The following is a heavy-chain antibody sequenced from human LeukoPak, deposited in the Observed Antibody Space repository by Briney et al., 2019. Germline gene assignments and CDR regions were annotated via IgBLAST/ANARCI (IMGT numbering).Heavy chain of an antibody. D-gene: IGHD2-2*02. CDR3: ARGGYCSSTSCYRAYYYGMDV. CDR1: GGSFSGYY. J-gene: IGHJ6*02. Sequence: SETLSLTCAVYGGSFSGYYWSWIRQPPGKGLEWIGEINHSGSTNYNPSLKSRVTISVDTSKNQFSLKLSSVTAADMAVYYCARGGYCSSTSCYRAYYYGMDVWGQGTTVTVSS. V-gene: IGHV4-34*01. CDR2: INHSGST.